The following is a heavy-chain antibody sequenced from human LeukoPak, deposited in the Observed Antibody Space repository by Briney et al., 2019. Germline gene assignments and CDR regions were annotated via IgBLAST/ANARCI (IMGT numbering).Heavy chain of an antibody. J-gene: IGHJ6*03. CDR3: AREAYYYYMDV. V-gene: IGHV3-48*03. CDR1: GFTFSSYE. CDR2: ISSSGSTI. Sequence: PGGSLRLSCAASGFTFSSYEMNWVRQAPGKGREWVSYISSSGSTIYYADSVKGRFTISRDSAKNSLYLQMNSLRAEDTAVYYCAREAYYYYMDVWGKGTTVTISS.